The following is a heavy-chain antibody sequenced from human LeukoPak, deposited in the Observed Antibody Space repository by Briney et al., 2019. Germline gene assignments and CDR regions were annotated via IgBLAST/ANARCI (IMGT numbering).Heavy chain of an antibody. CDR3: ARVRAGYCTSTSCYTGMDV. V-gene: IGHV3-30*19. CDR1: GFTFSSYG. Sequence: GRSLRLSCAASGFTFSSYGMHWVRQAPGKGLEGVALISYDGSNEYYADSVRGRFTISRDNSKFTLYMQMNSLRAEDTAVYYCARVRAGYCTSTSCYTGMDVWGQGTTVTVSS. D-gene: IGHD2-2*01. J-gene: IGHJ6*02. CDR2: ISYDGSNE.